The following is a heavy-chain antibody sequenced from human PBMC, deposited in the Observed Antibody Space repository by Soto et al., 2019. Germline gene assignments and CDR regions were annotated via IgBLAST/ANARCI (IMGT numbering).Heavy chain of an antibody. CDR3: ARVPFGSNGVTYFDY. D-gene: IGHD1-26*01. J-gene: IGHJ4*02. V-gene: IGHV4-59*12. CDR2: IYYSGST. CDR1: GGSISSYY. Sequence: PSETLSLTCTVSGGSISSYYWSWIRQPPGKGLEWIGYIYYSGSTYYNPSLKSRVTISVDTSKNQFSLKLTSVTAADTAVYYCARVPFGSNGVTYFDYWGQGTLVTAPQ.